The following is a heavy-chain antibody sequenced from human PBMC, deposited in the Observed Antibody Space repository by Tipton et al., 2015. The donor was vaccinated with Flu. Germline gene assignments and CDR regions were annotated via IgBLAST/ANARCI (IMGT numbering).Heavy chain of an antibody. CDR3: ARAESSVWAGYYYGLDV. CDR1: GDSITSGNYF. J-gene: IGHJ6*02. D-gene: IGHD6-19*01. Sequence: LRLSCTVSGDSITSGNYFWNWIRQPAGKGLEWIGRIHTSGTTYYKPSLKSRVTISMDTSKNQFSLQVRSATAADTAVYFCARAESSVWAGYYYGLDVWGQGTTVTVSS. V-gene: IGHV4-61*02. CDR2: IHTSGTT.